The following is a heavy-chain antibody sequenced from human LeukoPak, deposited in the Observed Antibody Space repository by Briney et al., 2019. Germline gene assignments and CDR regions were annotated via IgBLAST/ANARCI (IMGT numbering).Heavy chain of an antibody. Sequence: ALVKVSCKVSGYTLTELSMHWVRQAPGKGLEWMGGFDPEDGETIYAQKFQGRVTMTEDTSTDTAYMELSSLRSEDTAVYYCATAIAAAGSLDYWGQGTLVTVSS. CDR3: ATAIAAAGSLDY. CDR2: FDPEDGET. D-gene: IGHD6-13*01. V-gene: IGHV1-24*01. J-gene: IGHJ4*02. CDR1: GYTLTELS.